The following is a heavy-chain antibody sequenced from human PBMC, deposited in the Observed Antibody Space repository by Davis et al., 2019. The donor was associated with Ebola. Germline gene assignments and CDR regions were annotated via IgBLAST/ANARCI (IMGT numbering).Heavy chain of an antibody. V-gene: IGHV4-59*08. CDR2: IYYSGST. Sequence: MPSETLSLTCTVSGGSISSYYWSWIRQPPGKGLEWIGYIYYSGSTNYNPSLKSRVTISVDTSKNQFSLKLSSVTAADTAVYYCARRLTYYYGSGSYSKRGWFDPWGQGTLVTVSS. D-gene: IGHD3-10*01. CDR1: GGSISSYY. J-gene: IGHJ5*02. CDR3: ARRLTYYYGSGSYSKRGWFDP.